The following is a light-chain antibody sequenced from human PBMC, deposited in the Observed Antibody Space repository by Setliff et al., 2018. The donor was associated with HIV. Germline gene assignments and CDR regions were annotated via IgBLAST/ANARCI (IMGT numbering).Light chain of an antibody. Sequence: QSALTQPASVSGSPGQSITISCTGTSNDVGRYDLVSWYQQHPGKAPKLIIYQATRRPSGVSNRFSGSKSGNVASLTISGLQAEDEADYYCCSNTGSNTFVFGTGTKVTVL. CDR3: CSNTGSNTFV. V-gene: IGLV2-23*01. J-gene: IGLJ1*01. CDR2: QAT. CDR1: SNDVGRYDL.